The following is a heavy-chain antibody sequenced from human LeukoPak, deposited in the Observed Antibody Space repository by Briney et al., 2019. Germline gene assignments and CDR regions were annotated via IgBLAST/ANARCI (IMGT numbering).Heavy chain of an antibody. J-gene: IGHJ5*02. Sequence: GGSLRLSCAASGFTFSSYAMSWVRQAPGKGLEWVSAISGSGGSTYYADSVKGRFTISRDNSNNMLFMQMNSLRADDAAVYFCAKSGRITEHDGFYASWGQGTLVTVSS. V-gene: IGHV3-23*01. CDR2: ISGSGGST. D-gene: IGHD2/OR15-2a*01. CDR3: AKSGRITEHDGFYAS. CDR1: GFTFSSYA.